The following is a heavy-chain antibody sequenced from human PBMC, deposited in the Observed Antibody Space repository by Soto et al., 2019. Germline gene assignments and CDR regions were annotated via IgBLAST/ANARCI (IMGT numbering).Heavy chain of an antibody. V-gene: IGHV3-21*01. CDR1: GFTFSSYS. D-gene: IGHD6-6*01. CDR3: ARERDIAARLNWFDP. J-gene: IGHJ5*02. Sequence: GGSLRLSCAASGFTFSSYSMNWVRQAPGKGLEWVSSISSSSSYIYYADSVKGRFTISRDNAKNSLYLQMNSLRAEDTAVYYCARERDIAARLNWFDPWGQGTLVTVS. CDR2: ISSSSSYI.